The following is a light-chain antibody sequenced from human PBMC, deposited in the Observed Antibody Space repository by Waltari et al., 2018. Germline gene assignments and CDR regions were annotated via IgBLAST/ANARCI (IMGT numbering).Light chain of an antibody. V-gene: IGKV3-11*01. Sequence: EIVLTQSPAILSFSPGERATLSCRASQSVGTYLAWYQQRPVQSPRLLIYDASYRATGIPARFSGSGCETDFTLTISSLQAEDFAVYYCQQRRNWPLTFGGGTRVQI. J-gene: IGKJ4*01. CDR2: DAS. CDR3: QQRRNWPLT. CDR1: QSVGTY.